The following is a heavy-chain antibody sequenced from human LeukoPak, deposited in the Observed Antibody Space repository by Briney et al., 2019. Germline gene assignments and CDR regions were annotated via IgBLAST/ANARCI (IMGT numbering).Heavy chain of an antibody. CDR1: GFTFGEYS. Sequence: GRSLRLSCTASGFTFGEYSMSWVRQAPGKGLEWVGFIRKQDGTTEYAASVRGRFTISRDESNRIAYLQMNSLKTEDTAVYHCNRWHISGVSYSNVWGQGTLVTVS. V-gene: IGHV3-49*04. J-gene: IGHJ4*02. CDR3: NRWHISGVSYSNV. D-gene: IGHD2-15*01. CDR2: IRKQDGTT.